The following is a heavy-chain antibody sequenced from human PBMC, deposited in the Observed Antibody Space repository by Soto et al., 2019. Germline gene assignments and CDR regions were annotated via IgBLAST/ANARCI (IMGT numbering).Heavy chain of an antibody. Sequence: QVQLVQSGAEVKKPGASVKVSCKASGYTFTSYYMHWVRQAPGQGLEWMGGIIPIFGTANYAQKFQGRVTITADESTSTAYMELSSLRSEDTAVYYCARHAGFYYYYYGMDVWGQGTTVTVSS. V-gene: IGHV1-69*01. CDR1: GYTFTSYY. CDR2: IIPIFGTA. CDR3: ARHAGFYYYYYGMDV. J-gene: IGHJ6*02.